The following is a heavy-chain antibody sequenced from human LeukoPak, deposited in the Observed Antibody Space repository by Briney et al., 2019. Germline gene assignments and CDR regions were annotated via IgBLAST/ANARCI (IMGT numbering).Heavy chain of an antibody. D-gene: IGHD2-2*01. Sequence: PGGSLRLSCAASGFPFSTYTMNWVRQTPGQGLEWVSYISSSSSTIYYADSVKGRFTISRDNAKNSLYLQMNSLRAEDTAVYYCARVRGRPAAMYGDYDGWFDPWGQGTLVTVSS. J-gene: IGHJ5*02. CDR2: ISSSSSTI. CDR1: GFPFSTYT. V-gene: IGHV3-48*01. CDR3: ARVRGRPAAMYGDYDGWFDP.